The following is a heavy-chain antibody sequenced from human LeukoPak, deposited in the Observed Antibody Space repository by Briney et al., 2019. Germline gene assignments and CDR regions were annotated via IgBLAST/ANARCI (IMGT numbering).Heavy chain of an antibody. V-gene: IGHV4-59*01. J-gene: IGHJ4*02. CDR1: GGSISEYY. Sequence: SETLSLTCTVSGGSISEYYWSWIRQPPGKGLEWIGYIYFSGATRYNPSLSGSTTYNPSLKSRVTISGDTSKNQFSLRLSSVTAADTAVYYCARGGRSNSGSPTFDYWGQGTLVTVSS. D-gene: IGHD3-10*01. CDR3: ARGGRSNSGSPTFDY. CDR2: IYFSGATRYNPSLSGST.